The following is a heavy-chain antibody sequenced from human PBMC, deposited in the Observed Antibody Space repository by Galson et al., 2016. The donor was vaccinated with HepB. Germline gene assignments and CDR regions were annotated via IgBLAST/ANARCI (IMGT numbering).Heavy chain of an antibody. CDR2: IGALATGGPT. J-gene: IGHJ4*02. V-gene: IGHV3-23*01. CDR3: AKDWAVAGADIGAFDY. CDR1: GFTFNNYA. D-gene: IGHD2-15*01. Sequence: SLRLSCAVSGFTFNNYAVSWVRQVPGKGLEWVSTIGALATGGPTYYADSVKGRLSISTDNSANTLHLEMNRLRPEDTAIYYCAKDWAVAGADIGAFDYWGQGELVIVSS.